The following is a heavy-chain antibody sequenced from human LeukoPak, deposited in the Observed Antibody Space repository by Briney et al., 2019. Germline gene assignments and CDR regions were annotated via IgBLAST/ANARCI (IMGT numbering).Heavy chain of an antibody. CDR1: GYTFTSYG. CDR2: ISAYNGNT. CDR3: ARGGLAAATGLADYYYYMDV. V-gene: IGHV1-18*01. D-gene: IGHD6-13*01. J-gene: IGHJ6*03. Sequence: ASVKVSCKASGYTFTSYGISWVRQAPGQGLEWMGWISAYNGNTNYAQKLQGRVTMTTDTSTSTAYMELRSLRSDDTAVYYCARGGLAAATGLADYYYYMDVWGKGTTVTVSS.